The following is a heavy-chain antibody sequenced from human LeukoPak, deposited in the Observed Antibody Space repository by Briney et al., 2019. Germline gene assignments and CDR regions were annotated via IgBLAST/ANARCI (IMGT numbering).Heavy chain of an antibody. D-gene: IGHD4-17*01. CDR2: MNPNSGNT. J-gene: IGHJ3*02. CDR1: GYTFISYG. CDR3: ASSVTKNAFDI. V-gene: IGHV1-8*03. Sequence: ASVKVSCKASGYTFISYGITWVRQATGQGLEWMGWMNPNSGNTGYAQKFQGRVTITRNTSTSTAYMELSSLRSEDTAVYYCASSVTKNAFDIWGQGTMVTVSS.